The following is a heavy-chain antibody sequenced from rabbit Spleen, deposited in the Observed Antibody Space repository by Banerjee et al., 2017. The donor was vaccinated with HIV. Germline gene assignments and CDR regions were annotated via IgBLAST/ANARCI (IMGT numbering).Heavy chain of an antibody. D-gene: IGHD1-1*01. CDR1: GFSFSDRVV. V-gene: IGHV1S45*01. CDR3: ARDLIGIIGWNFYL. J-gene: IGHJ4*01. Sequence: EQLEESGGGLVKPEGSLTLTCKASGFSFSDRVVTCWVRQAPGKGLEWFACINTYTGKSVYASWATGRFTISRTSSITVTLQMTSLTAADTATYFCARDLIGIIGWNFYLWGPGTLVTVS. CDR2: INTYTGKS.